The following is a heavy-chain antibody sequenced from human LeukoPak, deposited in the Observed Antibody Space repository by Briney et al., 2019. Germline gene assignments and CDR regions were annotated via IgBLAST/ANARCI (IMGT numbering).Heavy chain of an antibody. J-gene: IGHJ5*02. CDR2: MNPNSGNT. V-gene: IGHV1-8*01. CDR1: GYTFTSYD. CDR3: ARRKPTSGAQYWFDP. D-gene: IGHD3-10*01. Sequence: GASVKVSCKASGYTFTSYDIHWVRQATGQGLAWMGWMNPNSGNTGYAQEFQGRVTMTRDTSISTAYMELSSLTSEDTAVYYCARRKPTSGAQYWFDPWGQGTLVTVSS.